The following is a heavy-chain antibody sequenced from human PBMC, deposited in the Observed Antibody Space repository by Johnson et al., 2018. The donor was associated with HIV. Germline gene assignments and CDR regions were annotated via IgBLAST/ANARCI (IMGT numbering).Heavy chain of an antibody. CDR2: IKQDGSEK. D-gene: IGHD3-3*01. CDR3: ARPIFGVVSSPFDAFGV. J-gene: IGHJ3*01. Sequence: VQLVESGGGLVQPGGSLRLSCAASGFTFSSYWMSWVRQAPGKGLEWVANIKQDGSEKYYVDSVKGRFTISRDNAKNSLYLQMNSLRAEDTALYYCARPIFGVVSSPFDAFGVWGQGTMVTVSS. V-gene: IGHV3-7*05. CDR1: GFTFSSYW.